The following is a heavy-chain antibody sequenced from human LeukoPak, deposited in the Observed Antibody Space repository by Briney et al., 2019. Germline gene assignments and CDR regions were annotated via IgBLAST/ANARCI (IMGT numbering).Heavy chain of an antibody. CDR2: ISGSGGGT. CDR1: GFTFSNYA. CDR3: AKGGGSTAFDI. V-gene: IGHV3-23*01. Sequence: GGSLRLSCAASGFTFSNYAVSWVRQAPGKGLEWVSAISGSGGGTYYADSVKGRFTISRDNSKNTLYLQMNSLRAEDTAVYYCAKGGGSTAFDIWGQGTVVTVSS. D-gene: IGHD3-16*01. J-gene: IGHJ3*02.